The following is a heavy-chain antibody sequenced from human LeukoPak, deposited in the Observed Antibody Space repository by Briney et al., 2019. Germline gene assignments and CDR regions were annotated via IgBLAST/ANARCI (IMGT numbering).Heavy chain of an antibody. D-gene: IGHD6-19*01. V-gene: IGHV3-74*01. CDR3: ATYRSSGWYDYFDS. J-gene: IGHJ4*02. CDR2: INHDGSST. Sequence: PGGSLRLSCATSGFTFSTFWMHWVRQAPGKGLVWVSRINHDGSSTNYADSVKGRFTISRDNAKNTLYLQMNSLRAEDTAVYYCATYRSSGWYDYFDSWGQGTLVTVSS. CDR1: GFTFSTFW.